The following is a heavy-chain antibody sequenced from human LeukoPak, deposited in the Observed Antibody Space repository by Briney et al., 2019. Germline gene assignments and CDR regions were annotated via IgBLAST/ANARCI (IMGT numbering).Heavy chain of an antibody. V-gene: IGHV4-30-4*07. CDR3: ARTHYDVLTGYYSGGRPFDY. J-gene: IGHJ4*02. D-gene: IGHD3-9*01. Sequence: PSQTLALTCTVSGGSISSFGYSWSWIRRSPGKGLKWIGYIYYSGGTSYNPSLKSRITMSVDTAKNQFSLNLSSVPAADTAVYFWARTHYDVLTGYYSGGRPFDYWGQGTLVTVSS. CDR1: GGSISSFGYS. CDR2: IYYSGGT.